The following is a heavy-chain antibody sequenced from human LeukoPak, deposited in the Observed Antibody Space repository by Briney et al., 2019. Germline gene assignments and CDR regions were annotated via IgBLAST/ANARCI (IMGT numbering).Heavy chain of an antibody. Sequence: SVKVSCKASGGTFSSYTISWVRQAPGQGLEWMGRIIPILGIANYAQKFQGRVTIAADKSTSTAYMELSSLRSEDTAVYYCARDRRGSTTADYWGQGTLVTVSS. CDR3: ARDRRGSTTADY. D-gene: IGHD2-2*01. J-gene: IGHJ4*02. V-gene: IGHV1-69*04. CDR1: GGTFSSYT. CDR2: IIPILGIA.